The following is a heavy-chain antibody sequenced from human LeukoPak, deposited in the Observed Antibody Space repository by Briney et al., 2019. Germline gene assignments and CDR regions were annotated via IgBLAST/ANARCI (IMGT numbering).Heavy chain of an antibody. Sequence: GGSLRLSCAASGFTFSTYAMHWVRQAPGKGLEWVAVISYDGSTKYYGESVKGRFTISRDDSKSIAYLQMNSLKTEDTAVYYCTRLSLGGWYPSYWGQGTLVTVSS. V-gene: IGHV3-30-3*01. CDR2: ISYDGSTK. CDR1: GFTFSTYA. J-gene: IGHJ4*02. D-gene: IGHD6-19*01. CDR3: TRLSLGGWYPSY.